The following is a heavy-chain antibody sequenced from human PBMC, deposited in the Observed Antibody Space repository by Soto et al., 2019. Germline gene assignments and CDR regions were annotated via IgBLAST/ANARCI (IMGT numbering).Heavy chain of an antibody. Sequence: GASVKVSCKASGCTFTGYYMHWVRQAPGQGLEWMGWINPNSGGTNYAQKFQGWVTMTRDTSISTAYMELSRLRSDDTAVYYCARERRNYDILTGYYPSGMDVWGQGTTVTVSS. CDR1: GCTFTGYY. D-gene: IGHD3-9*01. J-gene: IGHJ6*02. V-gene: IGHV1-2*04. CDR3: ARERRNYDILTGYYPSGMDV. CDR2: INPNSGGT.